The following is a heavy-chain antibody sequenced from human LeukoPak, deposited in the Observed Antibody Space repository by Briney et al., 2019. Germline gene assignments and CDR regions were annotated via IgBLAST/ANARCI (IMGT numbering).Heavy chain of an antibody. J-gene: IGHJ4*02. V-gene: IGHV1-69*13. D-gene: IGHD1-26*01. CDR3: GRGVGATLGVGY. Sequence: SVKVSCKASGGTFSSYAISWVRQAPGQGLEWMGGIIPIFGTANYAQKFQGRVTITADESTSTAYMELSSLRSEGTAVYYCGRGVGATLGVGYWGQGTLVTVSS. CDR2: IIPIFGTA. CDR1: GGTFSSYA.